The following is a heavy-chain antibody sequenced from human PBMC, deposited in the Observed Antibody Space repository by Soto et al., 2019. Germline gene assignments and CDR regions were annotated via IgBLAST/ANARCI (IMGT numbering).Heavy chain of an antibody. Sequence: EVQLVESGGGLVQPGGSLRLSCAASGFTFSSYSMNWVRQAPGKGLEWVSYISSSSNTIYYADSVKGRFTISRDNAKDSLYIQMNSLRDEDTAVYYCAREIPSRGAGWFDPWGQGTMVTVSS. CDR3: AREIPSRGAGWFDP. V-gene: IGHV3-48*02. J-gene: IGHJ5*02. D-gene: IGHD3-10*01. CDR2: ISSSSNTI. CDR1: GFTFSSYS.